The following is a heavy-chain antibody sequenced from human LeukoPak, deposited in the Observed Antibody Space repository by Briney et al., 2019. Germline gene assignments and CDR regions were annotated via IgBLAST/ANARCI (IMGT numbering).Heavy chain of an antibody. CDR3: AKDYYDSSGYYYVRYFDY. J-gene: IGHJ4*02. CDR1: GFTFSSYG. D-gene: IGHD3-22*01. Sequence: GGSLRLSCAASGFTFSSYGMHWVRQAPGKGLEWVAVIWYDGRNKYYSDSVKGRFTISRDNSKNTLYLQMNSLRAEDTAVYYCAKDYYDSSGYYYVRYFDYWGQGTLVTVSS. V-gene: IGHV3-33*06. CDR2: IWYDGRNK.